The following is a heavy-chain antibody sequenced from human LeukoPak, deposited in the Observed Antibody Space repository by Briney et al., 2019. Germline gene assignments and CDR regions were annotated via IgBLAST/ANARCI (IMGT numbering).Heavy chain of an antibody. J-gene: IGHJ4*02. V-gene: IGHV3-23*01. CDR1: GFTFSSYA. CDR3: AKNGGSQCYSHLDS. D-gene: IGHD2-15*01. CDR2: TSGSGGST. Sequence: GGSLRLSCAASGFTFSSYAMSWVRQAPGKGLEWVSGTSGSGGSTYYAGSVKGRFTISRDNSKNTLYLQINSLRVEDTAVYYCAKNGGSQCYSHLDSWGQGTLVTVSS.